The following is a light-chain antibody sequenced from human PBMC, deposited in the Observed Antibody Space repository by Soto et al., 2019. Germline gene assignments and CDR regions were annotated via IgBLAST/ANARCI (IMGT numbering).Light chain of an antibody. CDR2: KVS. V-gene: IGKV2-30*01. CDR3: MQGTHWPYT. CDR1: QSLVYVNGDTY. Sequence: DVVMTQSPLSLPVTLGQPASISCRSSQSLVYVNGDTYLDWFQHRPGQSPRRLIYKVSNRDSGVPDRFSGSGSGPDFTLKISRVEAEDVGVDYCMQGTHWPYTFGQGTKLEIK. J-gene: IGKJ2*01.